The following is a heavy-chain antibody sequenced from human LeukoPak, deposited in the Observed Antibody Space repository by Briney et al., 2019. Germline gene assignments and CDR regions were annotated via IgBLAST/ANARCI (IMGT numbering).Heavy chain of an antibody. V-gene: IGHV3-30*03. Sequence: PGGSLRLSCAASGFTFNNYGMHWVRQAPGKGLEWVAVISYDGRNKHYPDSVKGRFTISRDNAMNSLYLQMNSLRAEDTAIYYCARSLPYGTTWYGRSDYWGQGTLVTVSS. CDR1: GFTFNNYG. CDR2: ISYDGRNK. J-gene: IGHJ4*02. D-gene: IGHD6-13*01. CDR3: ARSLPYGTTWYGRSDY.